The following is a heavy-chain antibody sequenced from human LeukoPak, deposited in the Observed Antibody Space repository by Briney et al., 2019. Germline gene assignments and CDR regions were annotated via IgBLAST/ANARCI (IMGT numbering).Heavy chain of an antibody. Sequence: GSLRLSCVASGFTFRLFGMHWGRQAPGKGLEWVSFIRFDGSNTYHSDSVKGRFTISRDNSKNTLYLQMNSLTSADTAVYYCAKVKTDILIPDSWGQGTLVTVSS. CDR1: GFTFRLFG. CDR2: IRFDGSNT. J-gene: IGHJ4*02. V-gene: IGHV3-30*02. D-gene: IGHD2-21*02. CDR3: AKVKTDILIPDS.